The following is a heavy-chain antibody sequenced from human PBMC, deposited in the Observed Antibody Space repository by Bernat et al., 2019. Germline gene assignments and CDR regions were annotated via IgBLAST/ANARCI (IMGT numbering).Heavy chain of an antibody. CDR2: MRSKTYGGTT. J-gene: IGHJ4*02. D-gene: IGHD6-13*01. V-gene: IGHV3-49*04. CDR1: GFTFGDYA. CDR3: ARERIASAGVIDF. Sequence: VQLVESGGGVVQPGGSLRLSCTASGFTFGDYAMSWVRQAPGEGLEWVGFMRSKTYGGTTEYAASVKGRFTISRDDSKSIAYLQMDSLKTEDTAVYYCARERIASAGVIDFWGQGTLVTVSS.